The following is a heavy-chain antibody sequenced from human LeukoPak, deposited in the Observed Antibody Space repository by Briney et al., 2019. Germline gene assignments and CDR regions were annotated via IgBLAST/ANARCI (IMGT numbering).Heavy chain of an antibody. CDR3: ARNGYDILTGYYYYYYYYMDV. V-gene: IGHV1-8*01. CDR2: MNPNSGNT. Sequence: ASVKVSCKASGYTFTSYDINWVRQATGQGLEWMGWMNPNSGNTDYAQKFQGRVTMTRNTSISTAYMELSSLRSEDTAVYYCARNGYDILTGYYYYYYYYMDVWGKGTTVTISS. D-gene: IGHD3-9*01. J-gene: IGHJ6*03. CDR1: GYTFTSYD.